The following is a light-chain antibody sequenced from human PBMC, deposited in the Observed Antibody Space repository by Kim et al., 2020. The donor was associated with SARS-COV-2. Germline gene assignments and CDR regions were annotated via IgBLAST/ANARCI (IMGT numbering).Light chain of an antibody. Sequence: VSVAPGQTARISCGGSKIGDKSVHWYQQKPGQAPILVIHYDTDRPSGIPERFSGSNSGNTATLTVSRVEAGDEADYYCQVWDTSSDYPGVFGGGTKLTVL. CDR2: YDT. V-gene: IGLV3-21*01. J-gene: IGLJ3*02. CDR3: QVWDTSSDYPGV. CDR1: KIGDKS.